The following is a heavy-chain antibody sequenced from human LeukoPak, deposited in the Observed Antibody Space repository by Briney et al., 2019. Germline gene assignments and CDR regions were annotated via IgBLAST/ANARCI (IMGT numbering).Heavy chain of an antibody. Sequence: GGSLRPSWPPSGSTFGNIWMTWVGPAPGRGLEWVANIKNDGAVKNYVDSVKGRFTISRDNAKNSLYLQMNSLRAEDTAVYYCAKDSYSKGDFWGQGVLVTVSS. CDR2: IKNDGAVK. V-gene: IGHV3-7*01. D-gene: IGHD6-13*01. J-gene: IGHJ4*02. CDR1: GSTFGNIW. CDR3: AKDSYSKGDF.